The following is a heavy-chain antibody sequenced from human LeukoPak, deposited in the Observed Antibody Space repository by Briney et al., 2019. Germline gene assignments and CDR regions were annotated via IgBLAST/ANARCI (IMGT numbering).Heavy chain of an antibody. CDR2: ISGDGGST. CDR3: AKDIMAAAGRYYGMDV. J-gene: IGHJ6*02. V-gene: IGHV3-43*02. Sequence: GGSLRLSCAVHGFSFDDYAMHWVRQAPGKGLEWVSLISGDGGSTYYADSVKGRFTISRDNSKNSLYLQMNSLRTEDTALYYCAKDIMAAAGRYYGMDVWGQGTTVTVSS. D-gene: IGHD6-13*01. CDR1: GFSFDDYA.